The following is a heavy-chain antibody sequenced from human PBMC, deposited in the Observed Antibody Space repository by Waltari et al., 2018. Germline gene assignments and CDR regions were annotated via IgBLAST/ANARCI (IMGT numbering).Heavy chain of an antibody. CDR2: ISGSGGST. Sequence: EVQLVETGGGLIQPGGSLRLSCAASGFTVSSNYMSWVRQAPGKGLEWVSAISGSGGSTYYADSVKGRFTISRDNSKNTLYLQMNSLRAEDTAVYYCAKARHGYYYYYMDVWGKGTTVTVSS. CDR1: GFTVSSNY. J-gene: IGHJ6*03. V-gene: IGHV3-23*04. CDR3: AKARHGYYYYYMDV.